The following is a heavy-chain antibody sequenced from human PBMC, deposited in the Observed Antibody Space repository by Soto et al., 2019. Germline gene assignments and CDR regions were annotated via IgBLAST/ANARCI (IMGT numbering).Heavy chain of an antibody. J-gene: IGHJ4*02. Sequence: QAQVVQSGAEVRKPGSSVKLSCKASEGTFNSYAIAWVRQAPGQGLEWMGGIIPYYNTLNYAQKFQDRVTITADDSTNTVYRELSSLRSDDTAVEFCASGASRWYPYFFDSWAQGTLVTVSS. V-gene: IGHV1-69*01. D-gene: IGHD6-13*01. CDR1: EGTFNSYA. CDR2: IIPYYNTL. CDR3: ASGASRWYPYFFDS.